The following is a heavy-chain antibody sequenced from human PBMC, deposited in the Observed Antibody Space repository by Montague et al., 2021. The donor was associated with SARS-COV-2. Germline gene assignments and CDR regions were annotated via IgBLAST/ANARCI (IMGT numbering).Heavy chain of an antibody. J-gene: IGHJ4*02. D-gene: IGHD3-9*01. Sequence: SETLSLTCAVYGGSFGGYYWTWIRQSPGKGLEWIGEINHSGSTNYSPSLESRVAISVDTSKNQFSLKLNSVTAADTAVYFCARAPDDDILAGELTEGFDFWGQGTLVTVSS. CDR1: GGSFGGYY. CDR3: ARAPDDDILAGELTEGFDF. CDR2: INHSGST. V-gene: IGHV4-34*01.